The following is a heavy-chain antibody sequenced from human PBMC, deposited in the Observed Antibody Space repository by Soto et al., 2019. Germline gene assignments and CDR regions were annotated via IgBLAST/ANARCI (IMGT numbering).Heavy chain of an antibody. Sequence: GASVKVSCKASGYTFTSYGISWVRQAPGQGLEWMGWISAYNGNTNYAQKLQGRVTMTTDTSTSTAYMELRSLRSDDTAVYYCARFYSGYDSYYYYYMDVWGKGTTVTVSS. V-gene: IGHV1-18*01. J-gene: IGHJ6*03. CDR2: ISAYNGNT. D-gene: IGHD5-12*01. CDR1: GYTFTSYG. CDR3: ARFYSGYDSYYYYYMDV.